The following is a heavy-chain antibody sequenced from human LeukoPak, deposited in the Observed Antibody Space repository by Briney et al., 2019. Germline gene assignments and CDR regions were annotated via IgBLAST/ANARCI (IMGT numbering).Heavy chain of an antibody. V-gene: IGHV4-59*08. CDR2: ISYIGST. J-gene: IGHJ6*03. Sequence: PSETLSLTCTVSGGSISSSYWSWIRQSPGKGLEWIGYISYIGSTNYNPSLKSRVTISMDTSRNHLSLKLSSVTAADTAVYYCARSDSSSWGYYYYYYMDVWGKGTTVTVSS. D-gene: IGHD6-13*01. CDR1: GGSISSSY. CDR3: ARSDSSSWGYYYYYYMDV.